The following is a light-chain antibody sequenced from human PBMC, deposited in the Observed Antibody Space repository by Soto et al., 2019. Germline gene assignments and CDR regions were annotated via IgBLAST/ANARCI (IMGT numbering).Light chain of an antibody. CDR3: SSYTSSTTLA. Sequence: QSALTQPASVSGSPGQSVTISCTGTSSDVGGYNYVSWYQQHPGKAPKVMIYEVSYRPSGVSNRFSGSKSGNTASLTISGLQAEDEADYYCSSYTSSTTLAFGTGTKVTVL. J-gene: IGLJ1*01. V-gene: IGLV2-14*01. CDR2: EVS. CDR1: SSDVGGYNY.